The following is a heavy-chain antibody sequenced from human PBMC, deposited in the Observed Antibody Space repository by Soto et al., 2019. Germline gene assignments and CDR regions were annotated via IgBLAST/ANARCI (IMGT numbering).Heavy chain of an antibody. D-gene: IGHD6-13*01. CDR2: IYYSGST. J-gene: IGHJ6*02. CDR1: GVSISSGGDY. Sequence: SETLSLTCNVSGVSISSGGDYWTWIRQHPGKGLEWIGYIYYSGSTFYNPSLKSRVTMSVDTSKNQFSLKLTSVTAADTAVYYCASRPRFGQLGRGNGMDVWGQGTTVTVYS. V-gene: IGHV4-31*03. CDR3: ASRPRFGQLGRGNGMDV.